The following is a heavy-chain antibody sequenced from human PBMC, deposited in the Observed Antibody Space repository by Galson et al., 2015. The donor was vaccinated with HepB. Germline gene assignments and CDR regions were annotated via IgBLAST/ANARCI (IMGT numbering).Heavy chain of an antibody. V-gene: IGHV1-18*01. CDR1: GYTFNSYG. D-gene: IGHD2-8*01. J-gene: IGHJ4*02. CDR2: ISAYNGNT. CDR3: ARDLGDIVLMVYAMGLDY. Sequence: SVKVSCKASGYTFNSYGISWVRQAPGQGLEWMGWISAYNGNTNYAQKLQGRVTMTTDTSTSTAYMELRSLRSDDTAVYYCARDLGDIVLMVYAMGLDYWGQGTLVTVSS.